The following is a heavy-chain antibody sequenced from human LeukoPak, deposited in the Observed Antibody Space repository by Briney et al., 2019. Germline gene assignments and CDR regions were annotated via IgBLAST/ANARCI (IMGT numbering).Heavy chain of an antibody. CDR3: AREGGYDILTGYYHDAFDI. J-gene: IGHJ3*02. D-gene: IGHD3-9*01. CDR1: GGSISSYY. CDR2: IYYSGST. Sequence: SETLSLTCTVSGGSISSYYWSWIRQPPGKGLEWIGYIYYSGSTNYNPSLKSRVTISVDTSKNQFSLKLSSVTAAGTAVYYCAREGGYDILTGYYHDAFDIWGQGTMVTVSS. V-gene: IGHV4-59*01.